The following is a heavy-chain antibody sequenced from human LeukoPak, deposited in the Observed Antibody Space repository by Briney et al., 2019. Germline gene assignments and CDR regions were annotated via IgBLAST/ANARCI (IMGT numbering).Heavy chain of an antibody. CDR3: VRVLT. CDR1: GFSFSTSA. J-gene: IGHJ4*02. CDR2: ITTNGRST. V-gene: IGHV3-64D*06. Sequence: GGSLRLSCSASGFSFSTSAMHWVRQAPGKGPQFVSAITTNGRSTYYADSVKGRFTISRDNSKSTLDLQMSSLRAEDTAVYYCVRVLTWGQGTLVTVSS. D-gene: IGHD4/OR15-4a*01.